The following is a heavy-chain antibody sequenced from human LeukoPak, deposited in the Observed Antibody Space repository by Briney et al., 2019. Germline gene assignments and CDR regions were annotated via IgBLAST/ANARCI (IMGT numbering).Heavy chain of an antibody. CDR2: ISSSSSYT. CDR3: ARIPNIAAAGTSFDY. V-gene: IGHV3-21*01. Sequence: GGSLRLSCAASGFTFSSYSMNWVRQAPGKGLEWVSSISSSSSYTYYADSVKGRFTISRDNAKNSLYLQMNSLRAEDTAVYYCARIPNIAAAGTSFDYWGQGTLVTVSS. D-gene: IGHD6-13*01. J-gene: IGHJ4*02. CDR1: GFTFSSYS.